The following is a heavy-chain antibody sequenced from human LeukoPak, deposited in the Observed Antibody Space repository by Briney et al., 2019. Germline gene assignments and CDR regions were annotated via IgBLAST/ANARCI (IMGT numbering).Heavy chain of an antibody. V-gene: IGHV3-11*04. CDR1: GFTFSDYY. D-gene: IGHD5-24*01. J-gene: IGHJ6*03. CDR2: ISSSGSTI. CDR3: AKRESYYYYMDV. Sequence: GGSLRLSCAASGFTFSDYYMSWIRQAPGKGLEWVSYISSSGSTIYYADSVKGRFTISRDNAKNSLYLQMNSLRAEDAAVYYCAKRESYYYYMDVWGKGTTVTVSS.